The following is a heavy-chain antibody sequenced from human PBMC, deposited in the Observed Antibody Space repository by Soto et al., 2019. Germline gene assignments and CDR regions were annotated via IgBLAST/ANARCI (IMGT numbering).Heavy chain of an antibody. CDR1: GGTFSSYA. V-gene: IGHV1-69*13. Sequence: SVKVSCKASGGTFSSYAISWVRQAPGQGLEWMGGIIPIFGTANYAQKFQGRVTITADESTSTAYMELSSLRSEDTAVYYCARVRGPSQVPFHYWGQGTLVTVSS. CDR3: ARVRGPSQVPFHY. J-gene: IGHJ4*02. CDR2: IIPIFGTA.